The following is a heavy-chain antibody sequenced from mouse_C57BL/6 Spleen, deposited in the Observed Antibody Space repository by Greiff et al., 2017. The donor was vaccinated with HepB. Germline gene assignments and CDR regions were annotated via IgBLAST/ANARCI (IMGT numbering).Heavy chain of an antibody. CDR3: ARERGRGYFDV. CDR2: IYPGSGNT. D-gene: IGHD1-1*01. J-gene: IGHJ1*03. CDR1: GYTFTDYY. V-gene: IGHV1-76*01. Sequence: LVESGAELVRPGASVKLSCKASGYTFTDYYINWVKQRPGQGLEWIARIYPGSGNTYYNEKFKGKATLTAEKSSSTAYMQLSSLTSEDSAVYFCARERGRGYFDVWGTGTTVTVSS.